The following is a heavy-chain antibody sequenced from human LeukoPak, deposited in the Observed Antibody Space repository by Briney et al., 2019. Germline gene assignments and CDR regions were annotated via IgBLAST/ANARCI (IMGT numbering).Heavy chain of an antibody. CDR1: VFTFVVIV. CDR3: TRDRGAYNLYDY. J-gene: IGHJ4*02. Sequence: GGSLGLSCAPPVFTFVVIVISCIGRDPGRGSGWVGFIRSKGYGETADYAASVKGSFTISRDDSKAIAYLQMNSLKTEDTAVYHCTRDRGAYNLYDYWGQGTLVTVSS. D-gene: IGHD1-1*01. V-gene: IGHV3-49*03. CDR2: IRSKGYGETA.